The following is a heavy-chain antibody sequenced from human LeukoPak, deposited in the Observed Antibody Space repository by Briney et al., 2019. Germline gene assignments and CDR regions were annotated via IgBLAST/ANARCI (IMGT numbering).Heavy chain of an antibody. CDR1: GFTFSSYG. V-gene: IGHV3-30*02. Sequence: GGSLRLSCAASGFTFSSYGMHWVRQAPGKGLEWVAFIHFDGSTKYSGDSVKGRFTVSRDNSKDTFYLQMNSLSPEDTAVYYCAKDQCTRTSCDGYPGHWGQGTLVTVSS. CDR2: IHFDGSTK. J-gene: IGHJ4*02. CDR3: AKDQCTRTSCDGYPGH. D-gene: IGHD2-2*01.